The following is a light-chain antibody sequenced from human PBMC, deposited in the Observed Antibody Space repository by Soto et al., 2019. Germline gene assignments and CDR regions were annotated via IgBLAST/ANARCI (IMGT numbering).Light chain of an antibody. Sequence: EIVLTQSPVTLSLSPGEGATLSCRASQSVSSSYLAWYQLKPGQAPRLLIYGASIRATGIPDRFSGSGSETDFTLTISRLEPEDFAVYYCQQYGRSPPYTFGQGTKVDIK. J-gene: IGKJ2*01. CDR3: QQYGRSPPYT. V-gene: IGKV3-20*01. CDR1: QSVSSSY. CDR2: GAS.